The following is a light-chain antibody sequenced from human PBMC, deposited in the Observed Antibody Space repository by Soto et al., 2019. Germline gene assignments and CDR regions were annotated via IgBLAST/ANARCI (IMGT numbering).Light chain of an antibody. J-gene: IGLJ1*01. CDR1: SSDVGGYNY. V-gene: IGLV2-14*01. CDR2: EVS. Sequence: QSALTQPASVSGSRGQSITISCTGTSSDVGGYNYVSWYQQHPGKAPKLMIYEVSNRPSGVSNRFSGYKSGHTASLTISGLQAEDEPDYYCSSYTSSSTEVFGTGSKVTLL. CDR3: SSYTSSSTEV.